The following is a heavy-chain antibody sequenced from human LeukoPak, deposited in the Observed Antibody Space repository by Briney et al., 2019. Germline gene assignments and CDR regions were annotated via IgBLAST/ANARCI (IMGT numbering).Heavy chain of an antibody. CDR3: ARRPPYSSSRKDWYFDL. Sequence: SETLSLTCTVSGGSISSYYWSWIRQPPGKGLEWIGYIYYSGSTNYNPSLKSRVTISVDTSKNQFSLKLSSVTAADTAVYYCARRPPYSSSRKDWYFDLWGRGTLVTVSS. CDR2: IYYSGST. CDR1: GGSISSYY. V-gene: IGHV4-59*08. D-gene: IGHD6-13*01. J-gene: IGHJ2*01.